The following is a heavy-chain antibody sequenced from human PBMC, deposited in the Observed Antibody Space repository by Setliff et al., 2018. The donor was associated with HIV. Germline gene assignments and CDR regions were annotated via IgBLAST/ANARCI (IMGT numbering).Heavy chain of an antibody. J-gene: IGHJ4*02. V-gene: IGHV4-39*02. CDR3: GRLETGPAPSAYGPFNS. Sequence: SETLSLTCTVSDASISTSNFLWGWIRQSPGKGLEWIGSSYYSSRTYYNPSLKNRVTISADTSKNHLSLKLTSLTAADTAVYYCGRLETGPAPSAYGPFNSWGQGKMVTVSS. CDR2: SYYSSRT. CDR1: DASISTSNFL. D-gene: IGHD4-17*01.